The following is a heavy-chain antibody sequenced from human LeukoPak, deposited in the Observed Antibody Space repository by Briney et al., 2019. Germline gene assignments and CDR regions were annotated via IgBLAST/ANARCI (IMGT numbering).Heavy chain of an antibody. CDR2: INHSGST. CDR1: SASITSSPYF. J-gene: IGHJ5*02. Sequence: SETLSLTCTVSSASITSSPYFWGWIRQPPGKGLEWIGEINHSGSTNYNPSLKSRVTISVDTSKNQFSLKLSSVTAADTAVYYCSIAAAIWSVRWFDPWGQGTLVTVSS. CDR3: SIAAAIWSVRWFDP. D-gene: IGHD6-13*01. V-gene: IGHV4-39*07.